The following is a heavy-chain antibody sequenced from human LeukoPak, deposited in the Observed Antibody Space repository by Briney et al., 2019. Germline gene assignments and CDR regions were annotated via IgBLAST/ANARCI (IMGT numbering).Heavy chain of an antibody. D-gene: IGHD3-9*01. J-gene: IGHJ6*02. V-gene: IGHV3-23*01. CDR2: ISGSGGST. Sequence: GGSLRLSCAASGFTFSSYAMSWVRQAPGKGLEWVSAISGSGGSTYYADSVKGRFTISRDNAKNSLYLQMNSLRAEDTAVYYCARDQLPPYYDILTGYSPDYYYGMDVWGQGTTVTVSS. CDR3: ARDQLPPYYDILTGYSPDYYYGMDV. CDR1: GFTFSSYA.